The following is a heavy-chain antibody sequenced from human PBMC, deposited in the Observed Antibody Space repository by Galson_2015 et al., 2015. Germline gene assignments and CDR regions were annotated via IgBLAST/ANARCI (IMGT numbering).Heavy chain of an antibody. CDR2: INAGNGNT. D-gene: IGHD3-22*01. CDR3: ARKLDYYDSSGPGFDI. J-gene: IGHJ3*02. CDR1: GYTFTSYA. Sequence: SVKVSCKASGYTFTSYAMHWVRQAPGQRLEWMGWINAGNGNTKYSQKFQGRVTITRDTSASTAYMELSSLRSEDTAVYYCARKLDYYDSSGPGFDIWGQGTMVTVSS. V-gene: IGHV1-3*01.